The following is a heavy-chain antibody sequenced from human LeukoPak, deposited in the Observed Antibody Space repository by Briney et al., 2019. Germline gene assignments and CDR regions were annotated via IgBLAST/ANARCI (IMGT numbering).Heavy chain of an antibody. D-gene: IGHD2-2*01. Sequence: ASVKVSCKASGYTFASYGITWVRQAPGQGLEWMGWISAYNGVTNYAQELQGRVTMTTDTSTSTAYMELRSLRSDDTAVYYCAREANSRTGISCYDGWFDPWGQGTLVTVSS. CDR2: ISAYNGVT. V-gene: IGHV1-18*01. J-gene: IGHJ5*02. CDR1: GYTFASYG. CDR3: AREANSRTGISCYDGWFDP.